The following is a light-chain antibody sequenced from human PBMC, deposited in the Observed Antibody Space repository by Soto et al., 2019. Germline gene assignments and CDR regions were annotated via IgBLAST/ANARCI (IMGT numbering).Light chain of an antibody. V-gene: IGKV3-15*01. CDR2: GAV. J-gene: IGKJ2*01. Sequence: EIVMTQSPTTLAVSPGERVTLSCRASQSVSINLAWYQQKPGQAPRLLLYGAVTRATGVPARFRGSGSGTEFTLTISSLQSEDFAIYDCQQYNDWPPMYTFGQGTKLEIK. CDR3: QQYNDWPPMYT. CDR1: QSVSIN.